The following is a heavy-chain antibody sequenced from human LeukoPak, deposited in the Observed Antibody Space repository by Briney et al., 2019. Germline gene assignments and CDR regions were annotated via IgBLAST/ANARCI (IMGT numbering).Heavy chain of an antibody. D-gene: IGHD1-7*01. Sequence: PSETLSLTCTVSGGSISSGSYYWSWIRQPAGKGLEWIGRIYTSGSTNYNPSLKSRVTISVDMSKNQFSLKLSSVTAADTAVYYCARDLAGNRNYVNAFDIWGQGTMVTVSS. CDR2: IYTSGST. CDR3: ARDLAGNRNYVNAFDI. J-gene: IGHJ3*02. V-gene: IGHV4-61*02. CDR1: GGSISSGSYY.